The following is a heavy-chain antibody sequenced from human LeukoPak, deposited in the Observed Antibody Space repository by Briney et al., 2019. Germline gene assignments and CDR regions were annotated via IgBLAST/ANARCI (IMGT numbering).Heavy chain of an antibody. CDR2: ISSDGSGT. CDR3: ARAREGFDY. Sequence: AGGSLRLSCAASGFTFSNYWMHWVRQTPGQGLVWVSRISSDGSGTTYADSVKGRFTISRDNAKNTVYLQMNSPRAEDTAVYYCARAREGFDYWGQGTLVTVSS. V-gene: IGHV3-74*01. J-gene: IGHJ4*02. D-gene: IGHD1-26*01. CDR1: GFTFSNYW.